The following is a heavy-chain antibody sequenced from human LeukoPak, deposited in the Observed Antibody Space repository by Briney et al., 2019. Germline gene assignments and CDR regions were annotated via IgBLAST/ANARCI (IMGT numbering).Heavy chain of an antibody. CDR3: ARDQRPSCLGGICYSGDY. CDR1: GGTFHSYI. J-gene: IGHJ4*02. D-gene: IGHD2-15*01. CDR2: IVPIIGTA. Sequence: GASVKVSCKASGGTFHSYIVTWVRQAPGQGLKWMEGIVPIIGTANYAQKFQGRVTITADDSTSTAYMELRSLRSEDTAIYYCARDQRPSCLGGICYSGDYWGQGTLVTVTS. V-gene: IGHV1-69*01.